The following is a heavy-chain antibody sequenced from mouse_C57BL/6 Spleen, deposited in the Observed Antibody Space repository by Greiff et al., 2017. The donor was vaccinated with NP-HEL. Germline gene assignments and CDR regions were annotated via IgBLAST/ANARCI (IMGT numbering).Heavy chain of an antibody. CDR1: GFTFSDAW. V-gene: IGHV6-6*01. Sequence: DVMLVESGGGLVQPGGSMKLSCAASGFTFSDAWMYWVRQSPEKGLEWVAEIRNKANNHATYYAESVKGRFTISRDDSKSSVYLQMNSLRAEDTGIYYCTRGYYGNYPFAYWGQGTLVTVSA. CDR2: IRNKANNHAT. J-gene: IGHJ3*01. CDR3: TRGYYGNYPFAY. D-gene: IGHD2-1*01.